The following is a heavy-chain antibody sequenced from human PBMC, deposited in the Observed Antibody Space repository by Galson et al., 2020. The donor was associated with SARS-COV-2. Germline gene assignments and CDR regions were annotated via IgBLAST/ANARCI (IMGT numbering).Heavy chain of an antibody. CDR1: GITLGDST. D-gene: IGHD3-3*01. J-gene: IGHJ3*01. CDR2: ISWDGTTT. CDR3: AKEEFGEAAVAFDV. V-gene: IGHV3-43D*03. Sequence: GGSLRLSRAASGITLGDSTMHWVRQAPGRGLEWVSLISWDGTTTYYAESVKGRFSISRDNSRNSLFLQMNSLRPEDTALYYCAKEEFGEAAVAFDVWGQGTMVSVSS.